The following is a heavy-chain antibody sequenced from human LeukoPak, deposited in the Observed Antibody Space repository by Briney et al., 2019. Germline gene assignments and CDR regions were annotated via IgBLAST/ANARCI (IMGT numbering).Heavy chain of an antibody. Sequence: GGSLRLSCAASGFTFSSYAMSWVRQAPGKGLEWVSAISGSGGSTYYADSVKGRFTISRDNSKNTLYLQMNSLKTEDTAVYYCTTDKIRLGELSPDYFDYWGQGTLVTVSS. V-gene: IGHV3-23*01. D-gene: IGHD3-16*02. CDR3: TTDKIRLGELSPDYFDY. J-gene: IGHJ4*02. CDR2: ISGSGGST. CDR1: GFTFSSYA.